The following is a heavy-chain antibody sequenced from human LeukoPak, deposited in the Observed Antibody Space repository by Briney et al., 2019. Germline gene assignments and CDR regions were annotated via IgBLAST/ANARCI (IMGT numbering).Heavy chain of an antibody. Sequence: PGGSLRLFCAASGFTFSSYAMSWVRQAPGKGLEWVSAISGSGGSTYYADSVKGRFTISRDNSKNTLYLQMNSLRAEDTAVYYCAKSTYYYDSSGYLYAFDIWGQGTMVTVSS. CDR1: GFTFSSYA. V-gene: IGHV3-23*01. CDR2: ISGSGGST. D-gene: IGHD3-22*01. J-gene: IGHJ3*02. CDR3: AKSTYYYDSSGYLYAFDI.